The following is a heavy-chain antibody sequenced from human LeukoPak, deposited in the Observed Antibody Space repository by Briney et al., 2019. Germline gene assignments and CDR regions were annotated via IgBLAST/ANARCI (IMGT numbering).Heavy chain of an antibody. CDR2: IYYSGST. CDR3: AMRKSSGSYYKGEFDY. Sequence: SETLSLTCTVSGGSISSGGYYWSSIRQHPGKGLEWIGYIYYSGSTYYNPSPKSRVTISVDTSKNQFSLKLSSVTAADTAVYYCAMRKSSGSYYKGEFDYWGQGTLVTVSS. V-gene: IGHV4-31*03. CDR1: GGSISSGGYY. D-gene: IGHD1-26*01. J-gene: IGHJ4*02.